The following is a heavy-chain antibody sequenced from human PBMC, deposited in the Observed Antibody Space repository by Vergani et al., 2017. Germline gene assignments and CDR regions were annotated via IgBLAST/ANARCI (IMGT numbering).Heavy chain of an antibody. D-gene: IGHD1-7*01. CDR3: GRERPETNAYDY. CDR1: GFSFSSYK. CDR2: IKQDGSEK. V-gene: IGHV3-7*01. J-gene: IGHJ4*02. Sequence: EVQLVESGGGLVQPGGSLRLSCAASGFSFSSYKMGWVRQAPGKGLEWVANIKQDGSEKGYVYSVKGRFTISRDNGKNSLSLQMVSLRGEDTAVYYCGRERPETNAYDYWGQGTLVTVSS.